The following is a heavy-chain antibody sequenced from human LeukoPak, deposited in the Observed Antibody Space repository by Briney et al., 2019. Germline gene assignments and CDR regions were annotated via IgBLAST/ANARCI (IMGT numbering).Heavy chain of an antibody. CDR2: ISSSSSYI. J-gene: IGHJ3*02. D-gene: IGHD4-23*01. CDR1: GFTFSSYS. CDR3: ARGSYGGNSGGAFDI. V-gene: IGHV3-21*01. Sequence: KPGGSLRLSCAASGFTFSSYSMNWVRPARGKGLEWVSCISSSSSYIYYADSVKGRFTISRDNAKNSLYLQMNSLRAEDTAVYFCARGSYGGNSGGAFDIWGQGTMVTVSS.